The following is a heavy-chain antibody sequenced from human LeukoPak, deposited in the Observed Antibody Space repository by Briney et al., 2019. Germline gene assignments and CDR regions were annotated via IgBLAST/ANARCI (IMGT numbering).Heavy chain of an antibody. CDR3: ARGWYRFDY. CDR2: ISYDGSNK. D-gene: IGHD6-13*01. Sequence: TGGSLRLSCAASGFTFSSYAMHWVRQAPGKGLEWVAVISYDGSNKYYADSVKGRFTISRDNSKNTLYLQMNSLRAEDTAVYYCARGWYRFDYWGQGTLVTVSS. CDR1: GFTFSSYA. J-gene: IGHJ4*02. V-gene: IGHV3-30-3*01.